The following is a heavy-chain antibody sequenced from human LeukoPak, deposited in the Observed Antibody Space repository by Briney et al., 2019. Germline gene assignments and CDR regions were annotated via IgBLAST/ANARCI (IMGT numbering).Heavy chain of an antibody. CDR2: IRSKASGGTT. CDR3: TKSRMIVVGTDAFDI. CDR1: GYTFGDYA. J-gene: IGHJ3*02. Sequence: PGGSLRLSCTDSGYTFGDYAMSWVRQAPGKGLEWVGFIRSKASGGTTDYAASVKGRFTISRDDSKSIAYLQMTRLKTEDTAVYSCTKSRMIVVGTDAFDIWGQGTMVTVSS. V-gene: IGHV3-49*04. D-gene: IGHD3-22*01.